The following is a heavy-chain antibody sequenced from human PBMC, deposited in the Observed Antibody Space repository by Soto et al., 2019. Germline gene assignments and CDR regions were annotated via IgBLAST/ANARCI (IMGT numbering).Heavy chain of an antibody. J-gene: IGHJ4*02. Sequence: QVQLVESGGGVVQPGRSLRLSCAAFGVTFSSYGMHWVRQAPGKGLEWVVVISYDGSNKDYADSVKGRFTISRDNSQNTLYVQMHSLSAEDPGVYYCAKGRIAGAGPVRDWGQGTLVTLAS. CDR1: GVTFSSYG. CDR2: ISYDGSNK. V-gene: IGHV3-30*18. D-gene: IGHD6-19*01. CDR3: AKGRIAGAGPVRD.